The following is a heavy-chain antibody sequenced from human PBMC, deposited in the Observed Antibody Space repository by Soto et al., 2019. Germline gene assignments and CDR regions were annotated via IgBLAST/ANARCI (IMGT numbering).Heavy chain of an antibody. CDR3: ARLPLEYSSSSEDY. J-gene: IGHJ4*02. CDR2: IIPIFGTA. V-gene: IGHV1-69*13. D-gene: IGHD6-6*01. CDR1: GGTFSSYA. Sequence: SVKVSCKASGGTFSSYAISWVRQAPGQGLEWMGGIIPIFGTANYAQKFQGRVTITADESTSTAYMELSSLRSEGTAVYYCARLPLEYSSSSEDYWGQGTLVTVSS.